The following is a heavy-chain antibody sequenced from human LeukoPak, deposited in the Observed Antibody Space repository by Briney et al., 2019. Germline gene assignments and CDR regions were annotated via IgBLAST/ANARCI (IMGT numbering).Heavy chain of an antibody. J-gene: IGHJ4*02. CDR2: ITADGTNA. CDR3: VRDGGSGTPFDY. V-gene: IGHV3-74*01. Sequence: GGSLGLSCAASGFSFSSFWIHWVRQDPGKGLLWVSRITADGTNAKYADSVRGRFTISRDNAKNTVYLQMNSLRAEDTALYYCVRDGGSGTPFDYWGQGTQVTVSS. CDR1: GFSFSSFW. D-gene: IGHD3-10*01.